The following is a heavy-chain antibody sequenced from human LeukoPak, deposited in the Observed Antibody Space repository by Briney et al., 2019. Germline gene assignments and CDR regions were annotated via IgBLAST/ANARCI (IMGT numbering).Heavy chain of an antibody. J-gene: IGHJ6*03. CDR2: IHYSGST. CDR1: GGSISSYY. Sequence: PSETLSLTCTVSGGSISSYYWSWIRQPPGKGLEWIGYIHYSGSTNYNPSLKSRVTISVDTSKNQFSLKLSSVTAADTAVYYCARGGHYYYYMDVWGKGTTVTVSS. CDR3: ARGGHYYYYMDV. V-gene: IGHV4-59*01. D-gene: IGHD3-16*01.